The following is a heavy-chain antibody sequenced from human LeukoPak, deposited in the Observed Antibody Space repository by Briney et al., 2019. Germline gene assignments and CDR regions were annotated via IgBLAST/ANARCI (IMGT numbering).Heavy chain of an antibody. D-gene: IGHD2-2*01. CDR1: GGSISSYY. J-gene: IGHJ4*02. Sequence: SETLSLTCTVSGGSISSYYWSWIRQPPGKGLEWIGYIYYSGSTNYNPSLKSRVTISVDTSKNQFSLKLSSVTAADTAVYYCARGSSSDFDCWGQGTLVTVSS. V-gene: IGHV4-59*01. CDR3: ARGSSSDFDC. CDR2: IYYSGST.